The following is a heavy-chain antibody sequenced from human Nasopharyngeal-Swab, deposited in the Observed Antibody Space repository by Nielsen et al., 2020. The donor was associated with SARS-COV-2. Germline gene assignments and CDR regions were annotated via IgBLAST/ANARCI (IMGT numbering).Heavy chain of an antibody. CDR2: INPSGGNT. CDR3: ARDRVAATPFGGPEWSFDY. Sequence: ASVKVSCKASGYTFTSYYMHWVRQAPGQGLEWMGIINPSGGNTSYAQKFQGRVTMTRDTSTSTVYMELSSLRSEDTAVYYCARDRVAATPFGGPEWSFDYWGQGTLVTVSS. D-gene: IGHD2-15*01. V-gene: IGHV1-46*01. J-gene: IGHJ4*02. CDR1: GYTFTSYY.